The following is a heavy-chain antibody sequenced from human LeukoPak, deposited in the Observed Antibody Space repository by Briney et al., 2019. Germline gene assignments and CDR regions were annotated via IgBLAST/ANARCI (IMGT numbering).Heavy chain of an antibody. CDR1: GGTFSSYA. J-gene: IGHJ3*02. V-gene: IGHV1-69*13. Sequence: SVKVSCKASGGTFSSYAISWVRQAPGQGLEWMGGIIPIFGTANYAQKFRGRVTITADESTSTAYMELSSLRSEDTAVYYCASNPPRPELEWLTHVDAFYIWGQRTKVPGSS. CDR3: ASNPPRPELEWLTHVDAFYI. CDR2: IIPIFGTA. D-gene: IGHD3-3*01.